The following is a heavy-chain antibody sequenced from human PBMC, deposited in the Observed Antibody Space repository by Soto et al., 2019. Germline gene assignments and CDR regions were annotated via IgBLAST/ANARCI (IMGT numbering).Heavy chain of an antibody. V-gene: IGHV3-30-3*01. J-gene: IGHJ4*02. Sequence: QVQLVESGGGVVQHGRSLRLSCAASGFTFSSYAMHWVREAPGKGLEWVAVISYDGSNKYYADSVKGRFTISRDNSKNTLYLQMNSLRAEDTAVYYCARIKVAAAGTDYWGQGTLVTVSS. CDR3: ARIKVAAAGTDY. D-gene: IGHD6-13*01. CDR2: ISYDGSNK. CDR1: GFTFSSYA.